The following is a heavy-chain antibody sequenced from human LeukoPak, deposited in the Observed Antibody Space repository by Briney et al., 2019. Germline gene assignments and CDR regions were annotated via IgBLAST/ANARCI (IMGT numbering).Heavy chain of an antibody. V-gene: IGHV1-8*03. CDR1: GYTFISYD. Sequence: GASVKVSCKASGYTFISYDIHWVRQATGQGLECMGWMNPNSGNTGYAQKFQGRVTIAGSISISTAYMELSGLTSEDTAMYYCARVLGYNFWTGYYLEDAFDVWGQGTMVTVSS. CDR2: MNPNSGNT. D-gene: IGHD3/OR15-3a*01. CDR3: ARVLGYNFWTGYYLEDAFDV. J-gene: IGHJ3*01.